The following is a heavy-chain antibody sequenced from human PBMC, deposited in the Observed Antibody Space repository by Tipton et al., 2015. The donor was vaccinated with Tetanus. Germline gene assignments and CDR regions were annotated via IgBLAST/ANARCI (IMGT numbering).Heavy chain of an antibody. J-gene: IGHJ4*02. V-gene: IGHV3-74*01. Sequence: SLRLSCEGSGFTLSRYWMHWVRQAPGTGLVWVARINSDGSARSYADSVKGRFTISRDNAKDTLHLQMNSLRVEDTAVYYCVREDIVSRLDAVFDLWGQGGLVTVSS. D-gene: IGHD2-15*01. CDR1: GFTLSRYW. CDR2: INSDGSAR. CDR3: VREDIVSRLDAVFDL.